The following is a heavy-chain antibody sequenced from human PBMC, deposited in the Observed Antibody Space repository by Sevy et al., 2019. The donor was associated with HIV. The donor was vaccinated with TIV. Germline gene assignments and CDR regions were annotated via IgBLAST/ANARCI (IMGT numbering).Heavy chain of an antibody. CDR3: ARYLTRYYYYYYGMDV. Sequence: GGSLRLSCAASGFTVSSNYMSWVRQAPGKGLEWVSVIYSGGSTYYADSVKGRFTISRDNSKNTLYLQMNSLRAEDTAVYYCARYLTRYYYYYYGMDVWGQWTTVTVSS. J-gene: IGHJ6*02. D-gene: IGHD3-3*01. CDR2: IYSGGST. CDR1: GFTVSSNY. V-gene: IGHV3-53*01.